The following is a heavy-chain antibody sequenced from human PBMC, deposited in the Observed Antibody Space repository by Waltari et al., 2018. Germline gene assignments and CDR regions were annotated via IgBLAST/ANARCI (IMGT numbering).Heavy chain of an antibody. Sequence: EVQLVESGGGLVQPGGSLRLSCAASGFSLGDYWMHWVRQAPGKGLEWVARINIDGGYFSYTDSVKGRFTISRDNAKNTVFLQLNSVRAEDTAVYYCARKGGRGYPYGPFYYDYWGQGTLVTVSS. D-gene: IGHD5-18*01. J-gene: IGHJ4*02. CDR2: INIDGGYF. CDR1: GFSLGDYW. CDR3: ARKGGRGYPYGPFYYDY. V-gene: IGHV3-74*01.